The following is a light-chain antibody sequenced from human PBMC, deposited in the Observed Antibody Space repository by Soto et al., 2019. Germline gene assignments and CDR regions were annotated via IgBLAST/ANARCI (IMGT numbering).Light chain of an antibody. CDR1: QSLVYSDGNTY. CDR3: MQGTHGKT. CDR2: KVS. Sequence: DVVMTQSPLSLPVTLGQPASISCRSSQSLVYSDGNTYLNWFQQRPGQSPRRLIYKVSNRDSGVPDRFSGSGSGTDFTLKISRVDAEDVGVYYCMQGTHGKTFVQGTKVEIK. V-gene: IGKV2-30*01. J-gene: IGKJ1*01.